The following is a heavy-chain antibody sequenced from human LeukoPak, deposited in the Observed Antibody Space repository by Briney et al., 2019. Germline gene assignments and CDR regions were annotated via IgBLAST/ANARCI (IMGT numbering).Heavy chain of an antibody. J-gene: IGHJ3*02. CDR2: ISGSGGST. Sequence: QPGGTLRLSCAASGFTFSSYGMSWVRQAPGKGLEWVSAISGSGGSTYYADSVKGRFTISRDNAKNSLDLQMNSLRAEDTAVYYCARVGDYVWGSYRWAAFDIWGQGTMVTVSS. D-gene: IGHD3-16*02. V-gene: IGHV3-23*01. CDR3: ARVGDYVWGSYRWAAFDI. CDR1: GFTFSSYG.